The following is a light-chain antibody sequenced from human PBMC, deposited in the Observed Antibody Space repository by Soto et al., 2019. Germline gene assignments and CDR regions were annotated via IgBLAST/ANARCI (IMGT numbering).Light chain of an antibody. CDR3: CSYAGSYTVV. CDR1: SSDVGGYSY. V-gene: IGLV2-11*01. Sequence: QSALTQPRSVSGYPGQSVTISCTGTSSDVGGYSYVSWYQQHPGKAPKLMIFDVTRRPSGVPDRFSGSKTGNTASLTISGLHTEDEADYYCCSYAGSYTVVFGGGTQLTVL. J-gene: IGLJ2*01. CDR2: DVT.